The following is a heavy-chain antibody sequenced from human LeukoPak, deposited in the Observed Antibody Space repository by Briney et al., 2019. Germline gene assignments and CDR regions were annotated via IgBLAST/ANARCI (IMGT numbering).Heavy chain of an antibody. CDR3: ARHMTEGSGYYRFDY. D-gene: IGHD3-22*01. V-gene: IGHV5-51*01. CDR1: GYSFTNYW. CDR2: IYPGGSDT. J-gene: IGHJ4*02. Sequence: ESLKISCKGSGYSFTNYWIAWVRQMPGKGLECMGIIYPGGSDTRYSPSFQGQVTISADKSINTAYLQWSSLKASDTAMYYCARHMTEGSGYYRFDYWGQGTLVTVSS.